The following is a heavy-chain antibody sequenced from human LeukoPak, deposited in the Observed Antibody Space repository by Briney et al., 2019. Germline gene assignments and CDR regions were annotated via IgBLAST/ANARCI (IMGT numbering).Heavy chain of an antibody. Sequence: GASVKVSCKASGYTFTGYYMHWVRQAPGQGLEWMGWINPNSGGTNYAQKFQGRVTMTRDTSISTAYMELSRLRSDDTAVYYCAILIPPGSRLSNWSDPWGQGTLVTVSS. CDR2: INPNSGGT. J-gene: IGHJ5*02. CDR1: GYTFTGYY. CDR3: AILIPPGSRLSNWSDP. D-gene: IGHD1-26*01. V-gene: IGHV1-2*02.